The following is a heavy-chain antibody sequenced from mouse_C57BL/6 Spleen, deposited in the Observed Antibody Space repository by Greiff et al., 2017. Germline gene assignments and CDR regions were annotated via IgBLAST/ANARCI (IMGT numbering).Heavy chain of an antibody. V-gene: IGHV1-69*01. D-gene: IGHD1-1*01. CDR3: ARRYYGSSYPWYFDV. J-gene: IGHJ1*03. Sequence: QVQLQQPGAELVMPGASVKLSCKASGYTFTSYWMHWVKQRPGQGLEWIGEIDPSDSSTNYNQKIKGKSTLTVDKSSSTAYMQLSSLTSEDSAVYYCARRYYGSSYPWYFDVWGTGTTVTVSS. CDR2: IDPSDSST. CDR1: GYTFTSYW.